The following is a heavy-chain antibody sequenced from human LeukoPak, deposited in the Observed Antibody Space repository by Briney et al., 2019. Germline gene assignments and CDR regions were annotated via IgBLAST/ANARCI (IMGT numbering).Heavy chain of an antibody. CDR3: ARLVTGTTVINSGWFDP. Sequence: GGSLRLSCAASGFTVSSNYMTWVSQAPGKGLEWASVIYSGGNTYYADSVKGRFSISRDNSKNTVYLQMNSLRAEDTAVYYCARLVTGTTVINSGWFDPWGQGTLVTVSS. CDR1: GFTVSSNY. CDR2: IYSGGNT. D-gene: IGHD4-23*01. J-gene: IGHJ5*02. V-gene: IGHV3-66*04.